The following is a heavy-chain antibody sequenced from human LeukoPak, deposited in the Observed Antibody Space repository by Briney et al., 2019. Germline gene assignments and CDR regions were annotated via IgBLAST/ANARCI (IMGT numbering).Heavy chain of an antibody. CDR2: INQNSGGT. D-gene: IGHD1-26*01. J-gene: IGHJ4*02. CDR3: ARQEWVPHLEY. CDR1: GYDFLDFS. Sequence: AAVKVTRKSSGYDFLDFSLHWVRQPPGQGLEWMGWINQNSGGTNYAQNFQGRVTMTWDPSISTAYMELRSLRYDDTAVYYCARQEWVPHLEYWGQGTLVTVSS. V-gene: IGHV1-2*02.